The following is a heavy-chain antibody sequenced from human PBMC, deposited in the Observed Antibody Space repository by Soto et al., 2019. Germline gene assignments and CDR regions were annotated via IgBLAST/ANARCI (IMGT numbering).Heavy chain of an antibody. Sequence: PGGSLRLSCAASGFTFRSYAMSWVRQAPGKGLEWFSAFSGSGGSTYYADSVKGRFTISRDNSKNTLYLQMNRLRAEDTAVYYCAKDYDIWSGYHPDLHYWGQRTLGT. J-gene: IGHJ4*02. D-gene: IGHD3-9*01. CDR3: AKDYDIWSGYHPDLHY. CDR1: GFTFRSYA. V-gene: IGHV3-23*01. CDR2: FSGSGGST.